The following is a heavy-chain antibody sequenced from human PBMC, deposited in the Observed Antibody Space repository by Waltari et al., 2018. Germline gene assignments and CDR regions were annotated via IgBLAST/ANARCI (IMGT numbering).Heavy chain of an antibody. Sequence: QLVQSGGEVKKPGASVNVSCKASGYMFRNFGIFWVRQAPGQGLEYMGWISAYNGNTNYAQKFQGRLTLTTDTSASTAYMELSSLTSDDTAVYFWARDRRDDNNSVRWLDPWGQGTLVTVSS. CDR1: GYMFRNFG. V-gene: IGHV1-18*01. D-gene: IGHD1-1*01. CDR3: ARDRRDDNNSVRWLDP. J-gene: IGHJ5*02. CDR2: ISAYNGNT.